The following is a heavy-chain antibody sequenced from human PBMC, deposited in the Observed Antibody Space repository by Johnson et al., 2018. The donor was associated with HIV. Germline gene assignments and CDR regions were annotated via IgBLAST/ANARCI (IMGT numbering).Heavy chain of an antibody. Sequence: VQLVESGGGLVKPGGSLRLSCAASGFTFKNAWMSWVRQAPGKGLEWVGRIKSKIDGGTPDYAAPVKGRFTITRDDSKNTLYMQMNSLKTEETAVYYCTTYYGWAFDIWGQGTMVTVSS. CDR1: GFTFKNAW. CDR2: IKSKIDGGTP. D-gene: IGHD3-10*01. J-gene: IGHJ3*02. CDR3: TTYYGWAFDI. V-gene: IGHV3-15*01.